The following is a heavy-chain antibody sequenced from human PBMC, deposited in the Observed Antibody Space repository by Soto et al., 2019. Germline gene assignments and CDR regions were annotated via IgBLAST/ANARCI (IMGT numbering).Heavy chain of an antibody. J-gene: IGHJ4*02. V-gene: IGHV3-48*01. Sequence: GGSLRLSCAASGFTFSSFSMNWVRQVPGKGLEWISYSSSSSGMIYYADSVKGRFTISRDNAKNSVYLRMSSLRVEDTAVYYCARSAGGMATLLDYWGQGTLVTVSS. CDR3: ARSAGGMATLLDY. CDR1: GFTFSSFS. D-gene: IGHD5-12*01. CDR2: SSSSSGMI.